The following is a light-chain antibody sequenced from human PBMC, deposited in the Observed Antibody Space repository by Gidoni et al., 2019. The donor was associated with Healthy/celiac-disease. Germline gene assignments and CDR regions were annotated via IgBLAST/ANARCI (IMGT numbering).Light chain of an antibody. CDR3: QQDGSSPPLT. Sequence: EIVLTQSPGTLSLSPGERATLSCRASQSVSSSYLAWYQQKPGQAPRHLIYGASSRATGIPDRFSGSGSGTDFTLTISRLEPEDCAVYYCQQDGSSPPLTFGGGTKVEIK. J-gene: IGKJ4*01. CDR1: QSVSSSY. V-gene: IGKV3-20*01. CDR2: GAS.